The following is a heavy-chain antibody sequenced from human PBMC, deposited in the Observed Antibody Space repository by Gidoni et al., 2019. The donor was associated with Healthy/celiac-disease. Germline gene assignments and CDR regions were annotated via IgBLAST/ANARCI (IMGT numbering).Heavy chain of an antibody. CDR1: GFTFGDYA. Sequence: EVQLVESGGGLVKPGRSLSLSCTASGFTFGDYAMSWFRQAPGKGLEWVGFIRSKPYGGTTEYAASVEGRFNISRDDYKSIAYLQMNSLKSEDTAVYYCIRGRGIEGTSAATYAYWGQGALVTVSS. CDR3: IRGRGIEGTSAATYAY. CDR2: IRSKPYGGTT. J-gene: IGHJ4*02. V-gene: IGHV3-49*05. D-gene: IGHD2-2*01.